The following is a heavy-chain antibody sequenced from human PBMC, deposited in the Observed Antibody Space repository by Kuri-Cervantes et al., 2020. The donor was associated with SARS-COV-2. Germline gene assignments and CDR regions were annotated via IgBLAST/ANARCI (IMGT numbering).Heavy chain of an antibody. CDR1: GFIFSDYY. V-gene: IGHV3-23*01. J-gene: IGHJ3*02. D-gene: IGHD1-26*01. CDR3: AKDQNSGSYSDAFDI. Sequence: GGSLRLSCTASGFIFSDYYMTWIRQAPGKGLEWVSAISGSGGSTYYADSVKGRFTISRDNSKNTLYLQMNSLRAEDTAVYYCAKDQNSGSYSDAFDIWGQGTMVTVSS. CDR2: ISGSGGST.